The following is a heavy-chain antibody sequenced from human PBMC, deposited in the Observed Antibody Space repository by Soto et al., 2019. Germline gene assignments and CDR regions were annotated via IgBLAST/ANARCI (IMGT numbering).Heavy chain of an antibody. CDR1: GYTFTSYD. J-gene: IGHJ6*03. CDR2: MNPNSGNT. V-gene: IGHV1-8*01. D-gene: IGHD3-3*01. Sequence: GASVKVSCKASGYTFTSYDINWVRHATGQGLEWMGWMNPNSGNTGYAQKFQGRVTMTRNTSISTAYMELSSLRSEDTAVYYCARVCYDFWSFDYYYYMDVWGKGTTVTVSS. CDR3: ARVCYDFWSFDYYYYMDV.